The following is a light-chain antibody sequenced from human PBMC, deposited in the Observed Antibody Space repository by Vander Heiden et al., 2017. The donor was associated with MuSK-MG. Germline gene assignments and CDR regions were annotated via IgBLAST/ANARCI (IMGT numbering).Light chain of an antibody. V-gene: IGKV3-15*01. CDR3: QQDNNWPRT. J-gene: IGKJ1*01. CDR1: QRVSSN. CDR2: GAS. Sequence: EIVMTQSPATLSVSPGERATLSCRASQRVSSNLAWYQQKPGQAPRLLIYGASTRATGIPARFSGSGSVTEFTLTISSLQSEDFAVYYCQQDNNWPRTFGQGTKVEIK.